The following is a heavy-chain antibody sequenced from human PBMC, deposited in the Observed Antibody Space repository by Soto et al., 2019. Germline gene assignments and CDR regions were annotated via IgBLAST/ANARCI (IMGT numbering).Heavy chain of an antibody. Sequence: SETLSLTCTVSGGSISSGGYYWSWIRQHPGKGLEWIGYIYYSGSTYYNPSLKSRVTISVDTSKNQFSLKLSSVTAADTAVYYCARGKCRANWFDPWGPGPMRTVSS. V-gene: IGHV4-31*03. D-gene: IGHD3-10*01. CDR1: GGSISSGGYY. CDR2: IYYSGST. CDR3: ARGKCRANWFDP. J-gene: IGHJ5*02.